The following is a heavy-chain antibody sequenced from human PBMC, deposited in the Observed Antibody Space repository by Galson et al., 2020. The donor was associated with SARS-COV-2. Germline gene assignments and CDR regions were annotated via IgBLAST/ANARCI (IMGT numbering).Heavy chain of an antibody. CDR3: TRTGKISGHDVLDY. Sequence: ASVKVSCKPSTYIFTQYAINWVRQAPGQGLEWMGRINPYNGKPTYAQGFTGRFVLSLDTAGNTAYLQINSLKAEDTAMYFCTRTGKISGHDVLDYWGQGTRVTVSS. CDR1: TYIFTQYA. J-gene: IGHJ4*02. D-gene: IGHD1-26*01. CDR2: INPYNGKP. V-gene: IGHV7-4-1*02.